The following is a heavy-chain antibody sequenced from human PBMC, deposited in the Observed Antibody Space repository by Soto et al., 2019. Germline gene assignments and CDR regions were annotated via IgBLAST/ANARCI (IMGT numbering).Heavy chain of an antibody. CDR1: GGTFSSYA. J-gene: IGHJ6*03. CDR2: IIPIFGTA. Sequence: ASVKVSCKASGGTFSSYAISWVRQAPGQGLEWMGGIIPIFGTANYAQKFQGRVTITADESTSTAYMELSSLRSEDTAVYYCARVDYRDRVYYYYMDVWGKGTTVTVSS. V-gene: IGHV1-69*13. CDR3: ARVDYRDRVYYYYMDV. D-gene: IGHD4-17*01.